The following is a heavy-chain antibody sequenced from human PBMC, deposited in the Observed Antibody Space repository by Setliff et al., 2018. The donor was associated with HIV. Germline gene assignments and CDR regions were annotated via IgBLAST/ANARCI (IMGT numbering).Heavy chain of an antibody. J-gene: IGHJ4*02. V-gene: IGHV4-38-2*01. Sequence: PSETLSLTCAVSGYSISSGYYWGWIRQPPGKGLEWIGNIYYTGSTYYNPSLQTRVTINVDTSYKQFSLRLNSVTAADTAVYYCARLWGRTSGWRGNGYWGQGILVTVSS. D-gene: IGHD6-19*01. CDR3: ARLWGRTSGWRGNGY. CDR1: GYSISSGYY. CDR2: IYYTGST.